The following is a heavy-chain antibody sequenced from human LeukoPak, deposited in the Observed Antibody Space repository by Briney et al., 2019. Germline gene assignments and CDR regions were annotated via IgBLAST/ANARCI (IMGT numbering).Heavy chain of an antibody. V-gene: IGHV4-59*01. CDR3: ASLSHCSTSSCFDY. CDR2: AFYTGST. CDR1: GASISHYY. Sequence: SETLSLTCTVSGASISHYYWSWIRQPPGRGLEWIGCAFYTGSTNYNPSLKSRVTISIDTSKSQFSLRLTSVTAADTAIYYCASLSHCSTSSCFDYWGRGTLVT. J-gene: IGHJ4*02. D-gene: IGHD2-2*01.